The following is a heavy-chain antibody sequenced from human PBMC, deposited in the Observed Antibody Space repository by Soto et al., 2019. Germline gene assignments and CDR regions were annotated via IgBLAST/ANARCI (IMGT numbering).Heavy chain of an antibody. V-gene: IGHV1-69*13. CDR3: ARDPVDTAMVGYYGMDV. Sequence: SVKVSCKASGGTFSSYAISWVRQAPGQGLEWMGGIIPIFGTANYAQKFQGRVTITADESTSTAYMELSSLRSEDTAVYYCARDPVDTAMVGYYGMDVWGQGTTVTVSS. CDR1: GGTFSSYA. D-gene: IGHD5-18*01. J-gene: IGHJ6*02. CDR2: IIPIFGTA.